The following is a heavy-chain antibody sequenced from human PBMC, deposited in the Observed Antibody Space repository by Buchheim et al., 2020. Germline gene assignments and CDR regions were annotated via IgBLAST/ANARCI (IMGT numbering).Heavy chain of an antibody. J-gene: IGHJ4*02. V-gene: IGHV4-59*01. CDR1: GGSISSYY. CDR2: IYYSGST. CDR3: ARARMGGCSGGSCYSFYFDY. D-gene: IGHD2-15*01. Sequence: QVQLQESGPGLVKPSETLSLTCTVSGGSISSYYWSWIRQPPGKGLEWIGYIYYSGSTNYNPSLKSRVTISVDTSKNQFPLKLSSVTAADTAVYYCARARMGGCSGGSCYSFYFDYWGQGTL.